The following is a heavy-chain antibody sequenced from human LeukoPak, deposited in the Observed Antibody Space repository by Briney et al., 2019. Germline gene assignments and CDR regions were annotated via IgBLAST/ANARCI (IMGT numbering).Heavy chain of an antibody. CDR1: GFTFSNYW. CDR3: ARDVAAPGGVYFDY. D-gene: IGHD3-16*01. CDR2: IYTGGTT. J-gene: IGHJ4*02. V-gene: IGHV3-66*01. Sequence: PGGSLRLSCAASGFTFSNYWMHWVRQAPGKGLVWVSVIYTGGTTYYADSVKGRFTISRDNSKNTLYLQMNSLRAEDTAVYYCARDVAAPGGVYFDYWGQGTLVTVSS.